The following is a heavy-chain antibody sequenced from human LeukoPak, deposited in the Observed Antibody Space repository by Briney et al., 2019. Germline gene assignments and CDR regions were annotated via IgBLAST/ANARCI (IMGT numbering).Heavy chain of an antibody. V-gene: IGHV3-30-3*02. CDR1: GFTFSSYA. CDR3: AKRGRWLQPIDY. J-gene: IGHJ4*02. Sequence: GRSLRLSCAASGFTFSSYAMHWVRQAPGKGLEWVAVISYDGSNKYYADSVKGRFTISRDNSKNTLYLQMNSLRAEDTAVYYCAKRGRWLQPIDYWGQGTLVTVSS. CDR2: ISYDGSNK. D-gene: IGHD5-24*01.